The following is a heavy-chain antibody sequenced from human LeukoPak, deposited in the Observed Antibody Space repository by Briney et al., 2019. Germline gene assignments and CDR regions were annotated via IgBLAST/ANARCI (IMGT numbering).Heavy chain of an antibody. J-gene: IGHJ5*02. Sequence: ASVKVSCKASGYTFTGYYMHWVRQAPGQGLEWMGWINPNSGGTNYAQKFQGRVTMTRDTSISTAYMKLSRLRSDDTAVYYCARDSSSGYYFPLNWFDPWGQGTLVTVSS. CDR3: ARDSSSGYYFPLNWFDP. CDR2: INPNSGGT. D-gene: IGHD3-22*01. CDR1: GYTFTGYY. V-gene: IGHV1-2*02.